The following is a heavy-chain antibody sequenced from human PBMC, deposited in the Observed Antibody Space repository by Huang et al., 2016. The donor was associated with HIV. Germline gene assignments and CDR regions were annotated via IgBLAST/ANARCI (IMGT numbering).Heavy chain of an antibody. D-gene: IGHD6-13*01. CDR3: AKGGSAAAVLDF. V-gene: IGHV3-30*18. CDR1: GFTFSRYG. Sequence: QVQLVESGGGVVQPGRSLRISCAASGFTFSRYGMQWVRQAPGKGLRWVAVISYDAKTKYYAEAVKGRFSISRDKSKTTVYLQLNSLRLEDTAVYYCAKGGSAAAVLDFWGQGTLVTVSS. J-gene: IGHJ4*02. CDR2: ISYDAKTK.